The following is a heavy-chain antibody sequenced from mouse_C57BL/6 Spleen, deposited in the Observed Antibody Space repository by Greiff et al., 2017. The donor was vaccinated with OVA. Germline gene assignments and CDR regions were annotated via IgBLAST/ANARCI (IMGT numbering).Heavy chain of an antibody. Sequence: QVQLQQPGAELVKPGASVKMSCKASGYTFTSYWITWVKQRPGQGLEWIGDIYPGSGSTNYNEKFKSKATLTVDTSSSTAYMQLSSLTSEDSAVYYCARRYYYGSSFDYWGQGTTLTVSS. CDR3: ARRYYYGSSFDY. D-gene: IGHD1-1*01. CDR2: IYPGSGST. V-gene: IGHV1-55*01. J-gene: IGHJ2*01. CDR1: GYTFTSYW.